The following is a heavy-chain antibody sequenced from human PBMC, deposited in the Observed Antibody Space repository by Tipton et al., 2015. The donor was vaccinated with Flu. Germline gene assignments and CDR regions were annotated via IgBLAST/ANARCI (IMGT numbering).Heavy chain of an antibody. V-gene: IGHV3-74*01. Sequence: SLRLSCAVPGFTFSRYYMHWVRQAPGKGLVWVSRINTDGSDTNYADSVAGRFTISRDNAKRTLYLQMNSLRAEDSAVYYCVRTLGGAGAYWGRGTLVTVSS. CDR3: VRTLGGAGAY. D-gene: IGHD6-19*01. CDR1: GFTFSRYY. CDR2: INTDGSDT. J-gene: IGHJ4*02.